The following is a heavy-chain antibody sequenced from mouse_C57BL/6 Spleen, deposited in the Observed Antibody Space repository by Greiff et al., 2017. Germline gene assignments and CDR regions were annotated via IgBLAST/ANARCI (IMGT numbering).Heavy chain of an antibody. V-gene: IGHV1-59*01. CDR3: AREGSTGTAFDY. J-gene: IGHJ2*01. D-gene: IGHD4-1*02. Sequence: QVQLQQPGAELVRPGTSVKLSCKASGYTFTSYWMHWVKQRPGQGLEWIGVIDPSDSYTNYNQKFKGKATLTVDKSASTAYMELSSLTSEDSAVYYCAREGSTGTAFDYWGQGTTLTVSS. CDR2: IDPSDSYT. CDR1: GYTFTSYW.